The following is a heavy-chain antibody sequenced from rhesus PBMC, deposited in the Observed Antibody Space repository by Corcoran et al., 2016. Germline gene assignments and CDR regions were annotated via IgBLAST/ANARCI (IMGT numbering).Heavy chain of an antibody. D-gene: IGHD6-31*01. CDR3: ARHPVGGYSSD. CDR1: GGPISSSHYY. J-gene: IGHJ4*01. Sequence: QVQLPESGPGLMKPSETLSLTCAVSGGPISSSHYYWGWIRPAPGKGLEWIGYISYTGSTSYNPSLKSRVTISRDTSKNQFSLKLSSVTAADTAVYYCARHPVGGYSSDWGQGVLVTVSS. V-gene: IGHV4-122*02. CDR2: ISYTGST.